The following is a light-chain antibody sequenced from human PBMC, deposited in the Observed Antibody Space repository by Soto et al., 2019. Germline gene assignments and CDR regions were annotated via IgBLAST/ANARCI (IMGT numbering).Light chain of an antibody. CDR3: QHHSNWLRT. Sequence: EIVVTQSPATLSLSPGERTTLSCRASQSVGSYLAWYHQIPGQAPRLLIYDASKRATGIPARFSGSGSGTDFTLTISSLEPEDFAVYYCQHHSNWLRTFGGGTKVDIK. CDR2: DAS. V-gene: IGKV3-11*01. CDR1: QSVGSY. J-gene: IGKJ4*01.